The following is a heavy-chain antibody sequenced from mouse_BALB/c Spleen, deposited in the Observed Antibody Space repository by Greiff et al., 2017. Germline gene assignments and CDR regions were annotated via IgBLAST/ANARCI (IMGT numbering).Heavy chain of an antibody. Sequence: EVKVVESGGGLVQPGGSLRLSCATSGFTFTDYYMSWVRQPPGKALEWLGFIRNKANGYTTEYSASVKGRFTISRDNSQSILYLQMNTLRAEDSATYYCARDIRAYDGYYCYWYLDVWGAGTTVTVSS. CDR2: IRNKANGYTT. J-gene: IGHJ1*01. V-gene: IGHV7-3*02. CDR1: GFTFTDYY. D-gene: IGHD2-3*01. CDR3: ARDIRAYDGYYCYWYLDV.